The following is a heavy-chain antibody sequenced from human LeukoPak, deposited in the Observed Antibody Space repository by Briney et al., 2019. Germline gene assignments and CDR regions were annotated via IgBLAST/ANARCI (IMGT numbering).Heavy chain of an antibody. V-gene: IGHV3-66*01. CDR3: ASRLGYYYDSSGYYDY. D-gene: IGHD3-22*01. Sequence: GGSLRLSCAASGFTVSSNYMSWVRQAPGKGLEWVSVIYSGGSTYYADSVKGRFTISRDNSKNTLYLQMNSLRAEDTAVYYCASRLGYYYDSSGYYDYWGQGTLVTVSS. J-gene: IGHJ4*02. CDR2: IYSGGST. CDR1: GFTVSSNY.